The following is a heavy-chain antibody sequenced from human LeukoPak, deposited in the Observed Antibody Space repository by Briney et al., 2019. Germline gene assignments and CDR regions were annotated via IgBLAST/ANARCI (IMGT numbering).Heavy chain of an antibody. CDR1: GGTFSSYA. J-gene: IGHJ4*02. CDR3: ARMPSGWYGYYFDY. V-gene: IGHV1-69*05. CDR2: IIPIFGTA. Sequence: SVKVSCKASGGTFSSYAISWVRQAPGQGLEWMGRIIPIFGTANYAQKFQGRVTISTDESTSTAYMELSSLRSEDAAVYYCARMPSGWYGYYFDYWGQGTLATVSS. D-gene: IGHD6-19*01.